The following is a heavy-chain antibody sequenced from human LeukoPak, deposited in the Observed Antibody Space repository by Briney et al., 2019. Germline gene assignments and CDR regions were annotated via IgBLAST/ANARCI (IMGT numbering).Heavy chain of an antibody. Sequence: GGSLRLSCAASGFTFSSYGMHWVRQAPGKGLEWVALIRYDGSKKDYADSVKGRFTISRDNSKNTLYLQMNSLRAEDTAVYYCARDPDYYDSSGYFDYWGQGTLVTVSS. D-gene: IGHD3-22*01. CDR2: IRYDGSKK. CDR3: ARDPDYYDSSGYFDY. V-gene: IGHV3-30*02. CDR1: GFTFSSYG. J-gene: IGHJ4*02.